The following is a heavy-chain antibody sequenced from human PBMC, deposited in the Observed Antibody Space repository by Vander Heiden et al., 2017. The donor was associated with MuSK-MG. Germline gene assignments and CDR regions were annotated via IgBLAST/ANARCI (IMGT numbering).Heavy chain of an antibody. V-gene: IGHV1-2*02. Sequence: VHLVQSGAEVKKSGASVKVSCQASGYTFTGYSMHWVRQASGQGLEWMGWINPDSGGTKYAQKFQGRVTMTRDTSISTAYMELNRLRSDDTAVFYCARKEFDSYDIWGQGTMVTVSS. CDR2: INPDSGGT. CDR1: GYTFTGYS. CDR3: ARKEFDSYDI. J-gene: IGHJ3*02.